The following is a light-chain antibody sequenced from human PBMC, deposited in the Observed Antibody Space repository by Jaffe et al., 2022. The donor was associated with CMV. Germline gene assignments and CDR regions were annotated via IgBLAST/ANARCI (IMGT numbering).Light chain of an antibody. Sequence: QSALTQPASVSGSPGQSITISCTGTSSDVGGYNYVSWFQQHPGKVPKLMIYDVSNRPSGVSNRFSGSKSGNTASLIISGLQAEDEADYYCSSFTSSTTWVFGGGTRLTVL. CDR1: SSDVGGYNY. CDR2: DVS. CDR3: SSFTSSTTWV. V-gene: IGLV2-14*03. J-gene: IGLJ3*02.